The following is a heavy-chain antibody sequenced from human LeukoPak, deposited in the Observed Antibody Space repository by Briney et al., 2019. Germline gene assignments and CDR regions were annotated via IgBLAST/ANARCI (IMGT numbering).Heavy chain of an antibody. CDR2: ISYDGSSK. J-gene: IGHJ4*02. V-gene: IGHV3-30*04. D-gene: IGHD3-22*01. CDR3: ARGSEDYDSSGYYYDLGDF. CDR1: GFTFSNYA. Sequence: GGSLRLSCAASGFTFSNYAMHWVRQAPGKGLEWAAVISYDGSSKYYADSVKGRFTISRDNSKNKQYLQMNSLRREDTAVYYCARGSEDYDSSGYYYDLGDFWGQGTLVTVSS.